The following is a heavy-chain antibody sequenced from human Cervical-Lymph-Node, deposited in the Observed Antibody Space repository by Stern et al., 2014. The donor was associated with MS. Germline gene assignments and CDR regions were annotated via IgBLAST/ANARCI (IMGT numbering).Heavy chain of an antibody. Sequence: QVTLRESGPALVKPTQTLSLTCTFSGFSLSSVMRVSWIRQPPGKALEWLARIDWDGGGFYSPSLKTRLTISKDTSKNQVVLTMTSMDPVDTATYYCARTLWLRGHYFDYWGQGILVTVSS. J-gene: IGHJ4*02. V-gene: IGHV2-70*04. CDR2: IDWDGGG. CDR1: GFSLSSVMR. CDR3: ARTLWLRGHYFDY. D-gene: IGHD5-12*01.